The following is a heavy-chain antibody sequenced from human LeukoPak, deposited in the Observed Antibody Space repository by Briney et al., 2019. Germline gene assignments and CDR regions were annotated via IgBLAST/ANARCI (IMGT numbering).Heavy chain of an antibody. J-gene: IGHJ4*02. Sequence: SETLSLTCAVYGGSFSGYYWSWIRQPPGKGLEWIGEINHSGSTNYNPSLKSRVTISVDTSKNQFSLKLSSVTAADTAVHYCATAGSGRRTDYWGQGTLVTVSS. V-gene: IGHV4-34*01. CDR3: ATAGSGRRTDY. D-gene: IGHD3-10*01. CDR2: INHSGST. CDR1: GGSFSGYY.